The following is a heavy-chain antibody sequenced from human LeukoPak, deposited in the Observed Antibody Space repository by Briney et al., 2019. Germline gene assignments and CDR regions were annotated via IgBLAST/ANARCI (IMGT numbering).Heavy chain of an antibody. CDR1: GFTFSSYG. J-gene: IGHJ4*02. CDR3: ARDARRPRDVVVTSDGLDY. Sequence: GGSLRLSCAASGFTFSSYGMYWVRQAPGKGLEWVAVISYDGSNKYYADSVKGRFTISRDNSKNTLYLQMNSLRAEDTAVYYCARDARRPRDVVVTSDGLDYWGQGTLVTVSS. V-gene: IGHV3-30*01. CDR2: ISYDGSNK. D-gene: IGHD2-21*02.